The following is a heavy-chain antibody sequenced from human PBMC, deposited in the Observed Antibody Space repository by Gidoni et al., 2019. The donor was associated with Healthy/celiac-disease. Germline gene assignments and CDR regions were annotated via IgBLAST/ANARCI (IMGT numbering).Heavy chain of an antibody. V-gene: IGHV3-74*01. D-gene: IGHD3-3*01. J-gene: IGHJ6*02. CDR2: SNSDGSST. CDR3: ARGYYDFWSGYGMDV. CDR1: GFTFSRYW. Sequence: EVQLVESGGGLVQPGGSLRLSCAASGFTFSRYWMHWVRQAPGKGLVWVSRSNSDGSSTSYADSVKGRFTISRDNAKNTLYLQMNSLRAEDTAVYYCARGYYDFWSGYGMDVWGQGTTVTVSS.